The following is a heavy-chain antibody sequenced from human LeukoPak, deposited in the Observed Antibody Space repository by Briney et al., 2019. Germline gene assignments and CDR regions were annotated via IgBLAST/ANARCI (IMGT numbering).Heavy chain of an antibody. J-gene: IGHJ3*02. Sequence: PGGSVRLSCAASGFTFSNYAMHWFRQAPGKGLEWVAFIRYDGSNTYYADSVKGRFTFSRDNSKSTLFLQMNSLRAEDTAVYYCAVVGATSPEGGPFDMWGQGTMVTVSS. CDR1: GFTFSNYA. CDR3: AVVGATSPEGGPFDM. D-gene: IGHD2-15*01. CDR2: IRYDGSNT. V-gene: IGHV3-30*02.